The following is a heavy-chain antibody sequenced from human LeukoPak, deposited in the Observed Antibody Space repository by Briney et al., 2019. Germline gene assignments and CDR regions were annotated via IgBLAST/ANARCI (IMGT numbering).Heavy chain of an antibody. D-gene: IGHD2-2*01. CDR1: GFTFSTYS. Sequence: RAGRSLRLSCAASGFTFSTYSMHWVRQAPGKGLEWVAVILYDGSNKYYADSVKGRFTASRDNPKDTLYLQKNSLRAEDTAVYYCARVDCRSTSCSPFDYWGQGTLVTVSS. CDR3: ARVDCRSTSCSPFDY. J-gene: IGHJ4*02. CDR2: ILYDGSNK. V-gene: IGHV3-30*01.